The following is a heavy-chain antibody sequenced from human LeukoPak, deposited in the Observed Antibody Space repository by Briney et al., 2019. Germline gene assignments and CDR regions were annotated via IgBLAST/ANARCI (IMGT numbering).Heavy chain of an antibody. J-gene: IGHJ6*03. CDR2: INHSGST. Sequence: LETLSLTCAVYGGSFSGYYWSWIRQPPGKGLEWIGEINHSGSTNYNPSLKSRVTISVDTSKNQFSLKLSSVTAADTAVYYCASFSIVGTTSAYYMDVWGKGTTVTVSS. D-gene: IGHD1-26*01. V-gene: IGHV4-34*01. CDR3: ASFSIVGTTSAYYMDV. CDR1: GGSFSGYY.